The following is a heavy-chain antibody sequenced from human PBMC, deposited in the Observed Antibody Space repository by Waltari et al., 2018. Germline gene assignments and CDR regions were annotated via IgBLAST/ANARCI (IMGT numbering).Heavy chain of an antibody. V-gene: IGHV3-21*01. D-gene: IGHD5-12*01. J-gene: IGHJ6*02. CDR3: ARDGYNFGYYYGMDV. CDR2: ISSSSSYI. CDR1: GFPFGSYS. Sequence: EVQLVESGGGLVKPGGSLRLSCAASGFPFGSYSINGFARAPGKGLEWVSSISSSSSYIYYADSVKGRFTISRDNAKNSLYLQMNSLRAEDTAVYYCARDGYNFGYYYGMDVWGQGTTVTVSS.